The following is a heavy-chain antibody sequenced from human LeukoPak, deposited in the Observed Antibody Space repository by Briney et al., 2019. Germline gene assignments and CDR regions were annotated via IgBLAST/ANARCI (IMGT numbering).Heavy chain of an antibody. CDR2: IVVGSGNT. Sequence: SVKVSCKASGLSFSSSAIQWVRQARGQRLEWIGWIVVGSGNTNYAQKFQERVSITRDKSTNTAYMEMSSLRSEDTAVYYCAETSLVATDSWLDPWGQGTLVTVSS. V-gene: IGHV1-58*02. J-gene: IGHJ5*02. D-gene: IGHD2-15*01. CDR1: GLSFSSSA. CDR3: AETSLVATDSWLDP.